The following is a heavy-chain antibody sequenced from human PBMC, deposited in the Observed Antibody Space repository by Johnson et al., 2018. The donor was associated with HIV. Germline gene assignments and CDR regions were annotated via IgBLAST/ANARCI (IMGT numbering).Heavy chain of an antibody. CDR2: ISGGST. CDR3: AKGRWEATTYDDAFDI. CDR1: GFTVSSNY. D-gene: IGHD1-26*01. Sequence: VQLVESGGGSIQPGGSLRLSCAASGFTVSSNYMSWVRQAPGKGLEWVSSISGGSTYYADSRRGRFTISRDNSKNTLHLQMNSLRAEDTAVYYCAKGRWEATTYDDAFDIWGQGTMVTVSS. V-gene: IGHV3-38-3*01. J-gene: IGHJ3*02.